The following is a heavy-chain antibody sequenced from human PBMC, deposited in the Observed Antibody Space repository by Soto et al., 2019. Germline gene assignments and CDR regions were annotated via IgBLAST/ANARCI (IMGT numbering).Heavy chain of an antibody. CDR3: ARENSVQAWLHHFDH. CDR2: ISDDGASI. CDR1: GFSFSSFA. J-gene: IGHJ4*02. V-gene: IGHV3-48*03. Sequence: LRLSCEASGFSFSSFAMNWVRQAPGRGLEWVSYISDDGASIYYADSLKGRFTISRDNAKNSLSLQMNNLRAEDTAVYYCARENSVQAWLHHFDHWGLGTLVTVSS. D-gene: IGHD5-18*01.